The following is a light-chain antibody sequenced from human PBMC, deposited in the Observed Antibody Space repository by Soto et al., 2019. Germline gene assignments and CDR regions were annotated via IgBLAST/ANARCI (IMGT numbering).Light chain of an antibody. CDR2: DVS. Sequence: QSALTQPASVSGSPGQSITISCTGISSDVGGYNYVSWYHQHPGKAPKLMIYDVSNRPSGVSNRFSGSKSGNTASLTISGLQAEDEADYYCSSYTSSSTLYVFGTGTKLTVL. J-gene: IGLJ1*01. CDR3: SSYTSSSTLYV. CDR1: SSDVGGYNY. V-gene: IGLV2-14*01.